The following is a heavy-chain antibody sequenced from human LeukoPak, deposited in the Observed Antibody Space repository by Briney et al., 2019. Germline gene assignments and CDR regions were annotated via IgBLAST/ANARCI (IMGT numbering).Heavy chain of an antibody. J-gene: IGHJ3*02. V-gene: IGHV1-2*02. CDR3: AMKHPWDAFDI. D-gene: IGHD2-21*01. CDR2: INPNSGGT. CDR1: GYTFTGYY. Sequence: ASVKVSCKASGYTFTGYYMHWVRQAPGQGLEWMRWINPNSGGTNYAQKFQGRFTMTRDTSISTAYMELSRLRADDTAVYYCAMKHPWDAFDIWGQGTMVTVSS.